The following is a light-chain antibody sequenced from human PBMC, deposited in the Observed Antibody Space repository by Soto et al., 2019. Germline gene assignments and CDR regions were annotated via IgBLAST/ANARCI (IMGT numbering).Light chain of an antibody. CDR1: QGISNY. Sequence: QMTQSPSSLSASVGDRVTITCRASQGISNYLAWYQQKPGKVPKLLIYAAFTLQSGVPSRFSGSGSGTDFTLTISSLQPEDFAVYYCQHRSNWLAFGGGTKVDIK. J-gene: IGKJ4*01. CDR2: AAF. CDR3: QHRSNWLA. V-gene: IGKV1-27*01.